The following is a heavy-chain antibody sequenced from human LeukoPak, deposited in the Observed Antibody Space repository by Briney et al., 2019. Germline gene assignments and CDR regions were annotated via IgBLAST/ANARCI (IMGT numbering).Heavy chain of an antibody. Sequence: GGSLRPSCAASGFTFSTYAMHWVRQAPGKGLEWVAVISYDGSNKYYAESVKGRFTISRDNSKSTLYLQMNSLRAEDTAVYYCANPMHGGNDYWGQGTLVTVSS. D-gene: IGHD4-23*01. V-gene: IGHV3-30*04. CDR3: ANPMHGGNDY. CDR2: ISYDGSNK. J-gene: IGHJ4*02. CDR1: GFTFSTYA.